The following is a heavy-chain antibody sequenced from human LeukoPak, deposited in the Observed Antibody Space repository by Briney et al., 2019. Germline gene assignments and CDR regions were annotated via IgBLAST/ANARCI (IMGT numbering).Heavy chain of an antibody. J-gene: IGHJ4*02. CDR3: AISGGYWAWAH. V-gene: IGHV3-23*01. Sequence: QPGGSLRLSCAASGFTFTTYDMSWLRRAPGQGLEWVSGISGNGGSTYYAVSVKGRFTISRDNSKNTLYLQMNSLRAEGPAVYCCAISGGYWAWAHWGQGTLVTVSS. CDR2: ISGNGGST. D-gene: IGHD1-26*01. CDR1: GFTFTTYD.